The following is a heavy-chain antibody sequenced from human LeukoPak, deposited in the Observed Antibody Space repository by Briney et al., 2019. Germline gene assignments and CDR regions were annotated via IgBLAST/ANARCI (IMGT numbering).Heavy chain of an antibody. J-gene: IGHJ3*02. CDR3: ASGADTFDI. CDR2: INPNSGGT. D-gene: IGHD4/OR15-4a*01. Sequence: ASVKVSCKASGYTFTSYDINWVRQATGQGLEWMGWINPNSGGTNYAQKFQGRVTMTRDTSISTAYMELSRLRSDDTAVYYCASGADTFDIWGQGTMVTVSS. V-gene: IGHV1-2*02. CDR1: GYTFTSYD.